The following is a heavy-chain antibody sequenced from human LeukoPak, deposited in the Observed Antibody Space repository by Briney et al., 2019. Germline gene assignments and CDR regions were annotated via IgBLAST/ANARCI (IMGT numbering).Heavy chain of an antibody. D-gene: IGHD3-3*01. J-gene: IGHJ4*02. CDR2: INPNSGGT. V-gene: IGHV1-2*02. CDR1: GYTFTGCY. CDR3: ARGINYDFWSGYYFDY. Sequence: VKVSCKXSGYTFTGCYMHWVRQAPGQGLEWMGWINPNSGGTNYAQKFQGRVTMTRGTSISTAYMELSRLRSDDTAVYYCARGINYDFWSGYYFDYWGQGTLVTVSS.